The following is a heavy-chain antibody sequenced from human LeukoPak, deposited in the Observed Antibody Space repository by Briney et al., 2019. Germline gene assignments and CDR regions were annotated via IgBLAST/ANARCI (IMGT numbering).Heavy chain of an antibody. CDR2: ISSSGSTI. D-gene: IGHD3-10*02. Sequence: GGSLRLSCAASGFTFSDYYMSWIGQAPGKGLEWVSYISSSGSTIYYADSVKGRFTISRDNAKNSLYLQMNRLRAEDTAVYYCASIILFGDKSDYWGQGNLVTVSS. J-gene: IGHJ4*02. CDR3: ASIILFGDKSDY. V-gene: IGHV3-11*01. CDR1: GFTFSDYY.